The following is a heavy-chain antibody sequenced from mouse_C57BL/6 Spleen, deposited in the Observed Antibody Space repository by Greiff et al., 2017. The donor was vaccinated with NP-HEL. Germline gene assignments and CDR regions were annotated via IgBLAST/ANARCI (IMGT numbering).Heavy chain of an antibody. J-gene: IGHJ2*01. V-gene: IGHV1-63*01. CDR1: GYTFTNYW. Sequence: VQLQESGAELVRPGTSVKMSCKASGYTFTNYWIGWAKQRPGHGLEWIGDIYPGGGYTNYNEKFKGKATLTADKSSSTAYMQFSSLTSEDSAIYYCARLGETYFDYWGQGTTLTVSS. CDR2: IYPGGGYT. CDR3: ARLGETYFDY.